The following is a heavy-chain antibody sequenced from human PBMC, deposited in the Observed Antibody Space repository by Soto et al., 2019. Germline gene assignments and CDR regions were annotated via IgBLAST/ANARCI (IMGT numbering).Heavy chain of an antibody. CDR3: ARVYCSSTSCSAEHAFDI. Sequence: GGSLRLSCAASGVTFSSYSMNWVRQAPGKGLEWVSSISSSSSYIYYADSVKGRFTISRDNAKNSLYLQMNSLRAEDTAVSSCARVYCSSTSCSAEHAFDIWGQGTMVTVSS. CDR2: ISSSSSYI. D-gene: IGHD2-2*01. CDR1: GVTFSSYS. V-gene: IGHV3-21*01. J-gene: IGHJ3*02.